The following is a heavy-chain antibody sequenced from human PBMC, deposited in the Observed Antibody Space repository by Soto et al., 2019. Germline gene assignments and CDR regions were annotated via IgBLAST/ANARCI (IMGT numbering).Heavy chain of an antibody. Sequence: ASVKVSCKASGYTFTSYDINWVRQATGQGLEWMGWMNPNSGNTGYAQKFQGRVTMTRNTSISTAYMELSSLRSEDTAVDSWWRVVEQQLVLRNYWGQRTLVTVSA. CDR2: MNPNSGNT. V-gene: IGHV1-8*01. D-gene: IGHD6-13*01. CDR1: GYTFTSYD. CDR3: WRVVEQQLVLRNY. J-gene: IGHJ4*02.